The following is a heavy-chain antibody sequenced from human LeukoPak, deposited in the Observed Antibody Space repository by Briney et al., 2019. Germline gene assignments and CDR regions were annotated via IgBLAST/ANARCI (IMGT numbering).Heavy chain of an antibody. CDR3: ARYSGTYRDY. D-gene: IGHD1-26*01. V-gene: IGHV3-21*01. Sequence: PGGSLRLSCAASGFPFSNYNMNWVRQAPGKGLEWVSSITSGSSYTFYADSVKGRFTISRDNAKNLLFLHMDGLRVEDTALYYCARYSGTYRDYWGQGTLVTVSS. J-gene: IGHJ4*02. CDR1: GFPFSNYN. CDR2: ITSGSSYT.